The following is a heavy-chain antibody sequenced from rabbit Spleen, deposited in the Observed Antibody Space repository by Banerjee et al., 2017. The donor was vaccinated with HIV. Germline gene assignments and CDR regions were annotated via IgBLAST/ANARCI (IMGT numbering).Heavy chain of an antibody. D-gene: IGHD1-1*01. CDR1: GFSFSDRDV. Sequence: QEQLMESGGGLVKPEGSLTLTCKASGFSFSDRDVMCWVRQAPGKGLEWIACINTATGKAVYASWAKGRFTISKTSSNTVTLQMTSLTAADTATCFCARDLVGVIGWNFNLWGPGTLVTVS. V-gene: IGHV1S45*01. CDR2: INTATGKA. CDR3: ARDLVGVIGWNFNL. J-gene: IGHJ4*01.